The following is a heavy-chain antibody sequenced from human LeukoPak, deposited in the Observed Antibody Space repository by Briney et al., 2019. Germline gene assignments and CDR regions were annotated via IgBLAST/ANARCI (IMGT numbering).Heavy chain of an antibody. CDR1: GYSISSGYY. CDR3: ARLDCSSTSCYSGY. J-gene: IGHJ4*02. Sequence: SETLSLTCAASGYSISSGYYWGWIRQPPGKRVEWIGSIYHSGSTYYNPSLKSRVTISVDTSKNQFSLKLSSVTAADTAVYYCARLDCSSTSCYSGYWGQGTLVTVSS. CDR2: IYHSGST. V-gene: IGHV4-38-2*01. D-gene: IGHD2-2*02.